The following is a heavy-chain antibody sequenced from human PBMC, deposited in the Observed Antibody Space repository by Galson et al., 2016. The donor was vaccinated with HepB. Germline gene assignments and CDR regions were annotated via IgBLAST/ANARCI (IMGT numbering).Heavy chain of an antibody. V-gene: IGHV3-7*01. CDR2: IKNDGSEK. CDR1: GFTFSNYW. D-gene: IGHD2-2*01. J-gene: IGHJ5*02. Sequence: SLRLSCAASGFTFSNYWMSWVRQAPGKGLEWVANIKNDGSEKYYVDSVKGRFTISRDSGKNSLYLQMGSLRAEDTAVYYCARGDCSSSTCYVIWFDPWGQGTLVTVPS. CDR3: ARGDCSSSTCYVIWFDP.